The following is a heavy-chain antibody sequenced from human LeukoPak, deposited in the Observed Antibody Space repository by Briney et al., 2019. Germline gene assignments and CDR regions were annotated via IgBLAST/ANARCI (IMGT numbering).Heavy chain of an antibody. D-gene: IGHD4-11*01. CDR1: GGGFTIYG. CDR2: NISILGIA. Sequence: SVTLSFTGSGGGFTIYGISWGRLAQGQGLEWVGRNISILGIANYAQKFQGRVTITADKSTSTAYMELSSLRSEDTAVYYCARDWSAVTTSSFGFDLWGQGTLVTVSS. V-gene: IGHV1-69*04. J-gene: IGHJ5*02. CDR3: ARDWSAVTTSSFGFDL.